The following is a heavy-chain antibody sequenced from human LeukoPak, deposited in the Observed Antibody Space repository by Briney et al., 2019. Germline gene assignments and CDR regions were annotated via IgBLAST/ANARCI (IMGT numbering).Heavy chain of an antibody. CDR3: AKDGGLWVSAHWGDS. CDR1: GFTFDDYA. D-gene: IGHD7-27*01. Sequence: GGSLRLSCAASGFTFDDYAMHWVRQAPGAGLEWVSGISWNSDSIGYADSVKGRFTISRDNAKNSLYLQMNSLRAEDTAVYYCAKDGGLWVSAHWGDSWGRGTLVTVSS. CDR2: ISWNSDSI. V-gene: IGHV3-9*01. J-gene: IGHJ4*02.